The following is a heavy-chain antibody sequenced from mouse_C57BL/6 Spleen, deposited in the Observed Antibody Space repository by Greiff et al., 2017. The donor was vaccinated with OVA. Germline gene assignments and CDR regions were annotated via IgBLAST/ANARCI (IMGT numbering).Heavy chain of an antibody. Sequence: QVQLKESGAELVRPGTSVKVSCKASGYAFTNYLIEWVKQRPGQGLEWIGVINPGSGGTNYNEKFKGKATLTADKSSSTAYMQLSSLTSEDSAVYFCAREGITEGDFDYWGQGTTLTVSS. D-gene: IGHD1-3*01. CDR3: AREGITEGDFDY. CDR1: GYAFTNYL. V-gene: IGHV1-54*01. J-gene: IGHJ2*01. CDR2: INPGSGGT.